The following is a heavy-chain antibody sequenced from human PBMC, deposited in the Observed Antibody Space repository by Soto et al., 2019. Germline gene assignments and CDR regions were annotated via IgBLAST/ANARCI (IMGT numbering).Heavy chain of an antibody. CDR1: GFTFSSYG. J-gene: IGHJ4*02. CDR2: IWYDGSNK. Sequence: QVQLVESGGGVVQPGRSLRLSCAASGFTFSSYGMHWVRQAPGKGLEWGAVIWYDGSNKYYADSVKGRFTISRDNSKNTLYLQMNSLRAEDTAVYYCARDYSSSVDYWGQGTLVTVSS. V-gene: IGHV3-33*01. CDR3: ARDYSSSVDY. D-gene: IGHD6-6*01.